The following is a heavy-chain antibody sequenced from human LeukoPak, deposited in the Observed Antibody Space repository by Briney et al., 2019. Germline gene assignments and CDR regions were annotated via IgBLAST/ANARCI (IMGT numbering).Heavy chain of an antibody. Sequence: TLSLTCTVSGDSITSGSYYWSWIRQPAGKGLEWIGRIFISGGTNYIPSLRSRVTMSLDTSKNQFSLELYSVTAPDPAVHYCARGGSTLLSAGGNDIEFYYYYYMDVWGKGTTVTISS. CDR3: ARGGSTLLSAGGNDIEFYYYYYMDV. V-gene: IGHV4-61*02. J-gene: IGHJ6*03. D-gene: IGHD3-9*01. CDR2: IFISGGT. CDR1: GDSITSGSYY.